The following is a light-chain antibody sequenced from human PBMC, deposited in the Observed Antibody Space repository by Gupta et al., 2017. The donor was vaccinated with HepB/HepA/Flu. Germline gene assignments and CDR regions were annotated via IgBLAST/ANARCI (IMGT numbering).Light chain of an antibody. CDR1: SSDVGSYNL. CDR2: EVS. V-gene: IGLV2-23*02. J-gene: IGLJ2*01. CDR3: CSYAGSSTVV. Sequence: QSALTQPASVSGSPGQSITISCTGTSSDVGSYNLVSWYQQHPGKAPTLMIYEVSKRSSGVSNRFSGSKSGNTASLTISGRKAEDEADYYGCSYAGSSTVVFGGGTKLTVL.